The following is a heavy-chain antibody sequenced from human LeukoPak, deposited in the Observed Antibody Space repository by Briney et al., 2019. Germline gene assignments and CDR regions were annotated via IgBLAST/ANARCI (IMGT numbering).Heavy chain of an antibody. CDR2: IYQSGTT. CDR3: ARLSSNWAIDY. Sequence: NTSETLSLTCSVSGYSISSGYYWGWIRQPPGKGLEWIGSIYQSGTTYYNLSLKSRVTISVDTSKKQFSLNLSFVTAADTAVYYCARLSSNWAIDYWGQGSLVTVSS. CDR1: GYSISSGYY. J-gene: IGHJ4*02. V-gene: IGHV4-38-2*02. D-gene: IGHD1-1*01.